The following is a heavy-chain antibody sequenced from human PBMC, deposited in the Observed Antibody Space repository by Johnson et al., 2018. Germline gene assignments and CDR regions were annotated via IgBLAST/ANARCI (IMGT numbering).Heavy chain of an antibody. Sequence: QVQLQESGPRLVKPSETLSLTCTVSGDSTYNYYWTWIRQPPGKGLEGIGYFYHSGMIGYNPSLNRRAPMSVDRSKNQVSLKLGSVTAPDTAVYFCASSMTAGSWVWSLDYWGPGALVTVSS. J-gene: IGHJ4*02. CDR2: FYHSGMI. D-gene: IGHD3-10*01. CDR1: GDSTYNYY. CDR3: ASSMTAGSWVWSLDY. V-gene: IGHV4-59*12.